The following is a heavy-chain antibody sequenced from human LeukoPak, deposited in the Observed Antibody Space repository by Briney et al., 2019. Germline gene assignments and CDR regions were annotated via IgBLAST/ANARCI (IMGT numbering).Heavy chain of an antibody. CDR3: ARAGRRLLFLES. D-gene: IGHD6-6*01. CDR2: ISGSGSTI. J-gene: IGHJ4*02. Sequence: GGSLRLSCAASGFTFSSYWMSWVRQAPGKGLEWVSYISGSGSTIYYGDSVKGRFTISRDDAKKSVYLQMNSLRAEDTAVYYCARAGRRLLFLESWGLGTLVTVSS. V-gene: IGHV3-48*04. CDR1: GFTFSSYW.